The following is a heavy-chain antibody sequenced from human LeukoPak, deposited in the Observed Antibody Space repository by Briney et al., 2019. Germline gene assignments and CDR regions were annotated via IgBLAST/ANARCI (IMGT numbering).Heavy chain of an antibody. V-gene: IGHV4-34*01. CDR2: INHSGST. J-gene: IGHJ4*02. CDR3: ARGLKVVSGYYFDY. CDR1: GGSFSGYY. D-gene: IGHD3-22*01. Sequence: SETLSLTCAVYGGSFSGYYWSWIRQPPGKGLEWIGEINHSGSTNYNPSLKSRVTISVDTSKNQFSLKLSSVTAADTAVYYCARGLKVVSGYYFDYWGQGTLVTVSS.